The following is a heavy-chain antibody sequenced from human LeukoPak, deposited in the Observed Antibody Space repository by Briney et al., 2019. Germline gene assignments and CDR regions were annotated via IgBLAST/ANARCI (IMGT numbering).Heavy chain of an antibody. CDR1: GGSFSGYY. J-gene: IGHJ6*03. Sequence: TSETLSLTCAVYGGSFSGYYWSWIRQPPGKGLEWIGEINHSGSTNHNPSLKSRVTISVDTSKNQFSLKLSSVTAADTAVYFCARGRVSSSTWYSTYYYFFYMDFWGKGTTVTVSS. D-gene: IGHD4-11*01. CDR2: INHSGST. CDR3: ARGRVSSSTWYSTYYYFFYMDF. V-gene: IGHV4-34*01.